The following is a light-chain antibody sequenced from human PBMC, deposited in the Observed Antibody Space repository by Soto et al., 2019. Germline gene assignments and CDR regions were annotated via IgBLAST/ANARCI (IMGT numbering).Light chain of an antibody. CDR3: QVWDTTMNHVL. J-gene: IGLJ2*01. CDR1: SIGSKS. Sequence: SYELSQPPSVSVAPGQTATITCGGMSIGSKSVHWYQQKPGQAPVLVVYDNGDRPSGIPERFSGSNSENTATLTISRVEAGDEADYYCQVWDTTMNHVLFGGGTKLTVL. CDR2: DNG. V-gene: IGLV3-21*02.